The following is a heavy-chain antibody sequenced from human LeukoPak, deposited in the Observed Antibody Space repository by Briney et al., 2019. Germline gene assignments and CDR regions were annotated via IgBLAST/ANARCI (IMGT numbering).Heavy chain of an antibody. V-gene: IGHV3-53*01. CDR1: GFTVSNNY. CDR3: AKAASIVVVPAAIDY. J-gene: IGHJ4*02. Sequence: GGSLRLSCAASGFTVSNNYMSWVRQAPGKGLEWVSVLYSGGNTYYTDSVKGRFAISRDYSRNTVYLQMNSLRAEDTAVYYCAKAASIVVVPAAIDYWGQGTLVTVSS. D-gene: IGHD2-2*01. CDR2: LYSGGNT.